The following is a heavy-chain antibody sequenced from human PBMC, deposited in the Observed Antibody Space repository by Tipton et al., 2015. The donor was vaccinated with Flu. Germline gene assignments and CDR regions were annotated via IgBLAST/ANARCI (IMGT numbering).Heavy chain of an antibody. Sequence: TLSLTCTVSGGSISSYYWSWIRQPPGKGLEWIGYIYYSGSTNYTPSLKSRVTISVDTSKNQFSLKLSSVTAADTAVYYCARHRTYSSGWYFDYWGRGTLVTVSS. V-gene: IGHV4-59*08. CDR3: ARHRTYSSGWYFDY. J-gene: IGHJ4*02. CDR1: GGSISSYY. CDR2: IYYSGST. D-gene: IGHD6-19*01.